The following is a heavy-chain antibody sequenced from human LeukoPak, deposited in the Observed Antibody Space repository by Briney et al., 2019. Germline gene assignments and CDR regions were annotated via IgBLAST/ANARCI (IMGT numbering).Heavy chain of an antibody. CDR2: IYSSGST. V-gene: IGHV4-39*01. CDR1: GGSISSSSHY. Sequence: SETLSLTCTVSGGSISSSSHYWGWIRQPPGKGLEWIGSIYSSGSTQYNSSLESRVTISVNTSKNHFSLKLSSVTAADTAVYYCARHFSWGILTDYYKYFDYWGQGTLVTVSS. D-gene: IGHD3-9*01. CDR3: ARHFSWGILTDYYKYFDY. J-gene: IGHJ4*02.